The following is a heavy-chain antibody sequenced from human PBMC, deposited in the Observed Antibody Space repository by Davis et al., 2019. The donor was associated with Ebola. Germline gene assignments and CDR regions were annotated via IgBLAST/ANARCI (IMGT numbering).Heavy chain of an antibody. CDR1: GFTIRTSG. J-gene: IGHJ4*02. CDR2: ISSGGSHI. Sequence: GESLKISCAASGFTIRTSGMHWVRQAPGKGLEWVALISSGGSHIYYADALKGRFTISRDDSNNTLYLQMSGLRAEDTAIYYCAKVRYYSGWYDVGYFDYWGQGTMVTVSS. CDR3: AKVRYYSGWYDVGYFDY. D-gene: IGHD6-19*01. V-gene: IGHV3-30*18.